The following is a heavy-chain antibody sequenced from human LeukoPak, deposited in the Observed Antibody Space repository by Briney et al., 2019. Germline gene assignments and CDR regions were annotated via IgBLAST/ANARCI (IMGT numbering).Heavy chain of an antibody. D-gene: IGHD6-19*01. J-gene: IGHJ4*02. CDR1: GGSISNSKW. Sequence: SETLSLTCVVSGGSISNSKWWSWVRQPPGKGLEWIGEIYHSGSTYYNPSLKSRVTISVDTSKNHFSLRLSSVTAADTAVYYCATTQWLVRKGSFDFWGQGTLVTVSS. CDR3: ATTQWLVRKGSFDF. CDR2: IYHSGST. V-gene: IGHV4-4*02.